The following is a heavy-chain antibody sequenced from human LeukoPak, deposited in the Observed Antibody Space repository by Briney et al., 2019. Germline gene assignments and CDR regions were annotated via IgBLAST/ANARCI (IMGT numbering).Heavy chain of an antibody. D-gene: IGHD3-10*01. V-gene: IGHV1-2*02. CDR2: INPNSGGT. CDR1: GYTFTGYY. J-gene: IGHJ4*02. CDR3: ARAVYGSGSYYFDY. Sequence: ASVKVSCKASGYTFTGYYMHWVRQAPGQGLEWMGWINPNSGGTNYAQKFQGRVTMTRDTSISTAYMELSRLRSDDTAVYYCARAVYGSGSYYFDYWGQGTLVTVPS.